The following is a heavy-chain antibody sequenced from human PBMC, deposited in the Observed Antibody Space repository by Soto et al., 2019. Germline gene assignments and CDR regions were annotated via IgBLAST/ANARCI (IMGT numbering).Heavy chain of an antibody. CDR2: IYPRGAS. CDR3: ARATFCAVLPREV. CDR1: GASITTDGYT. V-gene: IGHV4-30-2*01. D-gene: IGHD3-3*01. Sequence: QVHLQESGSGLVKPSQTLSLTCAVSGASITTDGYTWSWIRQPPGKCLEWIGYIYPRGASNYNPSLRSRVTISLDAPRNRFSLSVGSVTAADTAVYYCARATFCAVLPREVWGQGTTVTVSS. J-gene: IGHJ6*02.